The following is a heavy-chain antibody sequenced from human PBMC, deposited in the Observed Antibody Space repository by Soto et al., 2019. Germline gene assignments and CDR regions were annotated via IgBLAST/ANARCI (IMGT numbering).Heavy chain of an antibody. J-gene: IGHJ6*02. D-gene: IGHD2-2*01. Sequence: QVQLVQSGAEVKKPGSSVKVSCKASGGTFGSYAISWVRQAPGQGLEWMGGIIPIPGTANYAQKFQGRVTIAAEESTRTDYMELSSLRSEDTAVYYCARSQGSSTSLEIYYYYYYGMDVWGQGTTVTVSS. CDR3: ARSQGSSTSLEIYYYYYYGMDV. V-gene: IGHV1-69*01. CDR2: IIPIPGTA. CDR1: GGTFGSYA.